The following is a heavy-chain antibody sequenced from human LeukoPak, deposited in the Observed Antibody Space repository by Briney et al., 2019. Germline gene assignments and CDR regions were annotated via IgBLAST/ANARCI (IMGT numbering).Heavy chain of an antibody. CDR2: IYYTGST. CDR3: ARHRAYSSSSPFDY. V-gene: IGHV4-59*08. D-gene: IGHD6-6*01. Sequence: SETLSLTCTVSGGSISSYYWSWIRQPPGKGLEWVGCIYYTGSTNYNPSLKSRVTMFVDMSKNQFSLRLSSVTAADTAVYYCARHRAYSSSSPFDYWGQGTLVTVSS. J-gene: IGHJ4*02. CDR1: GGSISSYY.